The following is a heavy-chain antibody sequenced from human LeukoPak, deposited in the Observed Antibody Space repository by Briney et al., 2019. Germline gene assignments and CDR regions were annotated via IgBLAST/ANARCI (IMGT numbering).Heavy chain of an antibody. V-gene: IGHV4-59*01. D-gene: IGHD3-10*01. Sequence: PSETLSLTCTVSGGSISSYYWSWIRQPPGRGLKWIGYISFIGSTNYTPSLKSRVAISIDTSKNQLSLKLSSVTAADTALYYCAREVYYGSASPTPPWFDPWGQGILVTVSS. CDR3: AREVYYGSASPTPPWFDP. J-gene: IGHJ5*02. CDR2: ISFIGST. CDR1: GGSISSYY.